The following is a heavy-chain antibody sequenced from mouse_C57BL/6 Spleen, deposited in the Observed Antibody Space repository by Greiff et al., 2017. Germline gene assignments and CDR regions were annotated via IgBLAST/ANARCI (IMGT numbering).Heavy chain of an antibody. J-gene: IGHJ4*01. CDR1: GYTFTNYW. V-gene: IGHV1-63*01. D-gene: IGHD2-1*01. CDR2: IYPGGGYT. Sequence: QVQLQQSGAELVRPGTSVKMSCKASGYTFTNYWIGWAKQRPGHGLEWIGDIYPGGGYTNYNEKFKGKATLTADKSSSTAYMQFSSLTSEDSAIYYCARVYSYYAMDYWGQGTSVTVSS. CDR3: ARVYSYYAMDY.